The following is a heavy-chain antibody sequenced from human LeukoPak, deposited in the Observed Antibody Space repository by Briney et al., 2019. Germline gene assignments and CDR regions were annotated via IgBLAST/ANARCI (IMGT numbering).Heavy chain of an antibody. CDR1: GGSISSGGYY. CDR2: IYHSGST. J-gene: IGHJ3*02. V-gene: IGHV4-30-2*01. D-gene: IGHD2-8*01. Sequence: PSETLSLTCTVSGGSISSGGYYWSWIRQPPGKGLEWIGYIYHSGSTYYNPSLKSRVTISVDRSKNQFSLKLSSVTAADTAVYYCARTHGPEDAFDIWGQGTMVTVSS. CDR3: ARTHGPEDAFDI.